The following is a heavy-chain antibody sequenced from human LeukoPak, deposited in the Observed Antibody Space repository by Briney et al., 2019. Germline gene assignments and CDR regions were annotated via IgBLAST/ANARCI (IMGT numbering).Heavy chain of an antibody. V-gene: IGHV1-2*02. J-gene: IGHJ4*02. D-gene: IGHD2-2*01. CDR3: ARDLNNIVVVPAASDY. Sequence: ASVKVSCKASGYTFTGYYMHWVRQAPGQGLEWMGWINPNSGGTNYAQKFQGRVTMTRDTSISTAYMELSRLRSDDTAVYYCARDLNNIVVVPAASDYWGQGTLVAVSS. CDR2: INPNSGGT. CDR1: GYTFTGYY.